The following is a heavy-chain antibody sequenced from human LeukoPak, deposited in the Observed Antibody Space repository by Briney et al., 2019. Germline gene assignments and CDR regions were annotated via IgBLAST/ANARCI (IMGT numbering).Heavy chain of an antibody. CDR3: ERGSGDGYTWLFAS. V-gene: IGHV3-74*01. CDR2: VNSDGSST. CDR1: GFTFRNYW. J-gene: IGHJ5*01. D-gene: IGHD5-24*01. Sequence: GSLRLSLAASGFTFRNYWMHWVRQAPGKGLVWVSRVNSDGSSTGYADSVEGRFTISRDSAQNTLYLQMNSLRAEDTAVYYCERGSGDGYTWLFASWGQGTLVTVSS.